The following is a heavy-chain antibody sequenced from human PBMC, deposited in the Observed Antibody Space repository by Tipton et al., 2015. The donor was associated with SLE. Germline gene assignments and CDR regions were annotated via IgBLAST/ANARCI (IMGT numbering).Heavy chain of an antibody. CDR1: GFTFSSYW. V-gene: IGHV3-74*01. Sequence: SLRLSCAASGFTFSSYWMHWVRQALGKGLVWVSRINSDGSSTSYADSVKGRFTISRDNAKNTLYLQMNSLRAEDTAVYYCARVGYYDSSGYYSWYFDLWGRGTLVTVSS. CDR3: ARVGYYDSSGYYSWYFDL. J-gene: IGHJ2*01. D-gene: IGHD3-22*01. CDR2: INSDGSST.